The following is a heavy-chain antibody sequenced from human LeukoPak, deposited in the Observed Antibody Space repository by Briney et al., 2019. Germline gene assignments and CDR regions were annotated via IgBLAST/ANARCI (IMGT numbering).Heavy chain of an antibody. CDR2: ISSSGSYI. CDR1: GFSFSSYA. D-gene: IGHD6-13*01. V-gene: IGHV3-21*01. J-gene: IGHJ4*02. Sequence: PGGSLRLSCAASGFSFSSYALSWVRQAPGKGLEWVSSISSSGSYIYYADSVKGRFTISRDNAKNSLYLQMNSLRAEDTAVYYCARVEEAAAFNPWGQGTLVTVSS. CDR3: ARVEEAAAFNP.